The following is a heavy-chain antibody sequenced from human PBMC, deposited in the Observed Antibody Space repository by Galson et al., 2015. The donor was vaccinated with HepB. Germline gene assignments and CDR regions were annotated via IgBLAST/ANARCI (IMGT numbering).Heavy chain of an antibody. CDR1: GGTFSSYA. CDR2: IIPILGIA. Sequence: SVKVSCKASGGTFSSYAISWVRQAPGQGLEWMGRIIPILGIANYAQKFQGRVTITADKSTSTAYMELSSLRSEDTAVYYCARGRGAYCGGDCYGWYFDLWGRGTLVTVSS. D-gene: IGHD2-21*02. CDR3: ARGRGAYCGGDCYGWYFDL. V-gene: IGHV1-69*04. J-gene: IGHJ2*01.